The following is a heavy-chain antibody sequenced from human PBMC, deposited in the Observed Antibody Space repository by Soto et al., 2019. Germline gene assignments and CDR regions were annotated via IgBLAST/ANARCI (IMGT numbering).Heavy chain of an antibody. CDR3: AILLERRFDAFDI. J-gene: IGHJ3*02. CDR1: GFTFSSYS. V-gene: IGHV3-21*01. Sequence: GGSLRLSCAASGFTFSSYSMNWVRQAPGKGLEWVSSISSSSSYIYYADSVKGRFTISRDNAKNSLYLQMNSLRAEDTAVYYCAILLERRFDAFDIWGQGKMVTVSS. D-gene: IGHD1-1*01. CDR2: ISSSSSYI.